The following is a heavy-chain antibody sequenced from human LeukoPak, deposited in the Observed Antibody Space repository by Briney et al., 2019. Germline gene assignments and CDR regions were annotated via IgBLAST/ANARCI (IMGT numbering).Heavy chain of an antibody. Sequence: ASVKAPCKASGYTFTSYDINWVRQATGQGLEWMGWMNPNSGNTGYAQKFQGRVTITRNTSITTTYMELSSLRSEDTAVYYCARRSAYGSGSYYVDYWGQGTLVTVSS. D-gene: IGHD3-10*01. J-gene: IGHJ4*02. CDR1: GYTFTSYD. V-gene: IGHV1-8*03. CDR2: MNPNSGNT. CDR3: ARRSAYGSGSYYVDY.